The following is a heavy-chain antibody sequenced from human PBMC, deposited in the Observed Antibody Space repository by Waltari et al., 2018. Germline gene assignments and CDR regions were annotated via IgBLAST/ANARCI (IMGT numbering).Heavy chain of an antibody. CDR2: ISFDGSTK. CDR1: RFIFGSFG. J-gene: IGHJ6*02. V-gene: IGHV3-30*18. CDR3: AKEVRVSGTTLYSDGMDV. D-gene: IGHD1-20*01. Sequence: QVQLVESGGGVVQPGRSLRLSCAASRFIFGSFGMHWVRQAPGKGLESVAIISFDGSTKQYADSVNGRFTISRDNYKNMLYLQMNSLKAEDTAVYYCAKEVRVSGTTLYSDGMDVWGQGTTVTVSS.